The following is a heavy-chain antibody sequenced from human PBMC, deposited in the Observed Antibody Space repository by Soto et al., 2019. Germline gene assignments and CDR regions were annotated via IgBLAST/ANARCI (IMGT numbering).Heavy chain of an antibody. CDR3: ARGLFMTTVVGSYGMDV. V-gene: IGHV3-33*01. Sequence: PGGSLRLSCAASGFTFSSYGMHWVRQAPGKGLEWVAVIWYDGSNKYYADSVKGRFTISRDNSKNTLYLQMNSLRAEDTVVYSGARGLFMTTVVGSYGMDVWGQGTTVTVSS. J-gene: IGHJ6*02. D-gene: IGHD4-17*01. CDR1: GFTFSSYG. CDR2: IWYDGSNK.